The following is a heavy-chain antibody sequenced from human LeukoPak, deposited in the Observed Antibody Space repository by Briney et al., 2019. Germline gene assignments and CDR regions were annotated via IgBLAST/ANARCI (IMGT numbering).Heavy chain of an antibody. CDR3: ALYSSGWGRFDY. D-gene: IGHD6-19*01. CDR2: IYYSGNT. J-gene: IGHJ4*02. V-gene: IGHV4-59*08. CDR1: GGSISSYY. Sequence: SETLSLTCFVSGGSISSYYWSWIRQPPGKGLEWIGYIYYSGNTNYNPSLKSRVTISIDTSKNQFSLKLSSVTAADTAVYYCALYSSGWGRFDYWGQGTLVTVSS.